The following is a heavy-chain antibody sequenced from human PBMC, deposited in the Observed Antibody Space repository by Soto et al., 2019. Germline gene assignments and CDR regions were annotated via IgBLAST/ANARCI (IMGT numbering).Heavy chain of an antibody. CDR2: ISYDGSNK. CDR3: AKARIYGFYYYYGMDV. CDR1: GFTFSSYG. D-gene: IGHD3-10*01. V-gene: IGHV3-30*18. J-gene: IGHJ6*02. Sequence: PGGSLRLSCAASGFTFSSYGMHWVRQAPGKGLEWVAVISYDGSNKYYADSVKGRFTISRDNSKNTLYLQMNSLRAEDTAVYYCAKARIYGFYYYYGMDVWGQGTTVTVSS.